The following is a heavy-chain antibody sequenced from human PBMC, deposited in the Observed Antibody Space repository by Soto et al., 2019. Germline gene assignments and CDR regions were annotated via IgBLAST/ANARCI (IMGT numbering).Heavy chain of an antibody. J-gene: IGHJ4*02. V-gene: IGHV1-18*01. CDR2: ISAHNGNT. D-gene: IGHD1-1*01. CDR1: GYAFTTYG. Sequence: QVHLVQSGAEVKKPGASVKVSCKGSGYAFTTYGITWVRQAPGQGLEWMGWISAHNGNTNYAQKLQGRVTVTRDTCTSTAYMALRSLRYDDTAVYYCARGRYGDYWGQGALVTVSS. CDR3: ARGRYGDY.